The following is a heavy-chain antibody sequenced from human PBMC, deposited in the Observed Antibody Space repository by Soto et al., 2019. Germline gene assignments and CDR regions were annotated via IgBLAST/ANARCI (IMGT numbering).Heavy chain of an antibody. D-gene: IGHD2-21*02. CDR1: GFTFSSYS. V-gene: IGHV3-21*01. CDR3: ARSVSGDYDRFDY. Sequence: EVQLVESGGGLVKPGGSLRLSCAASGFTFSSYSMNWVRQAPGKGLEWVSLISSSSSYTYYADSVKGRFTNLSDNAKNSLYLQMNSLRAEDTAVYYCARSVSGDYDRFDYWGQGTLVTVSS. J-gene: IGHJ4*02. CDR2: ISSSSSYT.